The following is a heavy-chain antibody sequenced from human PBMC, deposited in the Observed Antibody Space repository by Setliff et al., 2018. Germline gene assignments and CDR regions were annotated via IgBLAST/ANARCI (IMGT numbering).Heavy chain of an antibody. Sequence: PSETLSLTCTVSGGSISSYYWSWIQQPAGKGLEWIGRIYSRGNTNYNPSLKSRVTISMDTSKNQFSLKVSSVTAADTAVYYCARSFSRREKFLLDYWGQGALVTVSS. CDR3: ARSFSRREKFLLDY. J-gene: IGHJ4*02. V-gene: IGHV4-4*07. CDR2: IYSRGNT. CDR1: GGSISSYY.